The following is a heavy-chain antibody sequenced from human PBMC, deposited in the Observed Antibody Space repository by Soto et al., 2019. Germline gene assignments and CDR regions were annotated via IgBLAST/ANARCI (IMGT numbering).Heavy chain of an antibody. CDR2: IYYSGST. V-gene: IGHV4-59*11. CDR1: GGSISSHY. Sequence: SETQSLTCTVSGGSISSHYWSWIRQPQGKGLEWIGYIYYSGSTNYNPSLKSRVTISVDTSKNQFSLKLSSVTAADTAVYYCARDLGSYDYIWGSYRSYMDVWGKGTTVTVSS. J-gene: IGHJ6*03. CDR3: ARDLGSYDYIWGSYRSYMDV. D-gene: IGHD3-16*02.